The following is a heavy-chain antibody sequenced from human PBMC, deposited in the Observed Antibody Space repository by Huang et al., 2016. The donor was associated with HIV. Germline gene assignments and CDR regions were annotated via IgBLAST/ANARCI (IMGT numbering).Heavy chain of an antibody. V-gene: IGHV4-59*01. Sequence: QVQLRESGPGRVKPSETLSLTCIVSGASITDYYWIWIRQSPGKGLEWIGYIYHSGSTNYDPSLNGRGSMSVETARHQFSLNLNSGTTADTAVYYCATCSSSMYCSGKWFFDLWGRGTLVTVSS. CDR1: GASITDYY. CDR2: IYHSGST. J-gene: IGHJ2*01. CDR3: ATCSSSMYCSGKWFFDL. D-gene: IGHD2-15*01.